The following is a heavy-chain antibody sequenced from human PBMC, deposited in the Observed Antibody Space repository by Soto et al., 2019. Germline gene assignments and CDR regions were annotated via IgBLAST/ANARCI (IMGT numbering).Heavy chain of an antibody. Sequence: EVQLVESGGDLVQPGGSLRLSCVASGFPFSDYWLYWVRQAPGKGLVWVSRIDSEGVGTNYADSVKGRFTISRDNAKNTLYLEMNSLRAEDTAVYYCVRLGGSGPVDFWGQGTLVTVSS. D-gene: IGHD3-16*01. J-gene: IGHJ4*01. CDR2: IDSEGVGT. CDR3: VRLGGSGPVDF. V-gene: IGHV3-74*01. CDR1: GFPFSDYW.